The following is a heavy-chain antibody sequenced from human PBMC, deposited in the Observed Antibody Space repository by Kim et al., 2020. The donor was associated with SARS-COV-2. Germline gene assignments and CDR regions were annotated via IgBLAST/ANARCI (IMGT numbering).Heavy chain of an antibody. D-gene: IGHD2-2*01. V-gene: IGHV3-9*01. CDR3: AKDRTFRSRRDQGAFDI. Sequence: GGSLRLSCAASGFTFGDYAMHWVRQAPGKGLEWVSGISWNSGSIGYADSVKGRFTISRDNAKNSLYLQMNSLRAEDTALYYCAKDRTFRSRRDQGAFDIWGQGTMVTVSS. CDR2: ISWNSGSI. J-gene: IGHJ3*02. CDR1: GFTFGDYA.